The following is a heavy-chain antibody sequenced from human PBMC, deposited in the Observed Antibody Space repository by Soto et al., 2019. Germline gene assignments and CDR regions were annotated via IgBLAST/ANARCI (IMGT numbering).Heavy chain of an antibody. Sequence: QIQLVQSGAEVKKPGASVKVSCKASGYTFSSYHITWVRQAPGQGLEWMGWIIAYNGNTNYAQNRQGRVTMTPDPSTSTAYMELRSLRSDDTAVYYCARDLPPVDYWGQGTLVTVSS. J-gene: IGHJ4*02. CDR1: GYTFSSYH. CDR3: ARDLPPVDY. CDR2: IIAYNGNT. V-gene: IGHV1-18*01.